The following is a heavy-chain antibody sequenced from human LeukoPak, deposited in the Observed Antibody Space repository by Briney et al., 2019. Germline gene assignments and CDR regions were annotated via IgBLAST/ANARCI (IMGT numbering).Heavy chain of an antibody. J-gene: IGHJ4*02. Sequence: KPSETLSLTCTVSGGSISSSSYYWRWIRQPPGKGLEWIGSLFYSGSTYYNPSLKSRVTISVDTSKNQFSLNLISVPAADTAVYYCARHTTLYSYGYVPAGEYFDYWGQGTLVTVSS. D-gene: IGHD5-18*01. CDR2: LFYSGST. CDR3: ARHTTLYSYGYVPAGEYFDY. V-gene: IGHV4-39*01. CDR1: GGSISSSSYY.